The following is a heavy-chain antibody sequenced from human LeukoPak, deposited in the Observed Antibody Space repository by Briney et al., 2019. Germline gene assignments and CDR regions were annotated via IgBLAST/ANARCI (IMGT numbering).Heavy chain of an antibody. J-gene: IGHJ3*02. D-gene: IGHD1-26*01. CDR1: GFTFSSYA. CDR2: ISYDGSNK. V-gene: IGHV3-30*04. Sequence: GRSLRLSCAASGFTFSSYAMHWVRQAPGKGLEWVAVISYDGSNKYYADSVKGRFTISGDNAKNTQYLQMNSLRAEDTAVYYCARSGRGGAFDIWGQGTMVTVSS. CDR3: ARSGRGGAFDI.